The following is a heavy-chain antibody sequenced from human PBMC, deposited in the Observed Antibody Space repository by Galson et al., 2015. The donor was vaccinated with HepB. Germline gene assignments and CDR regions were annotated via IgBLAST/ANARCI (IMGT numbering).Heavy chain of an antibody. Sequence: ETLSLTCTVAGGSISSYYWSWLRQPPGKGLEWIGYIYYSGSTNYNPSLKSRVTISVDTSKNQFSLQLSSVTAADTAVYYCARLGIAVAGTGSGMDVWGQGTTVTVSS. D-gene: IGHD6-19*01. CDR2: IYYSGST. V-gene: IGHV4-59*01. J-gene: IGHJ6*02. CDR3: ARLGIAVAGTGSGMDV. CDR1: GGSISSYY.